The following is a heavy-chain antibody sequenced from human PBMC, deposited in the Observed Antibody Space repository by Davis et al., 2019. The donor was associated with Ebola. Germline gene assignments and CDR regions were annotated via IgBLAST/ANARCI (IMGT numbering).Heavy chain of an antibody. CDR3: ARDLYLGSWNYYGMDV. J-gene: IGHJ6*02. CDR2: ISWNSGSI. V-gene: IGHV3-9*03. Sequence: SLKISCAASGFTFDDYAMHWVRQAPGKGLEWVSGISWNSGSIGYADSVKGRFTISRDNAKNSLYLQMNSLRAEDMALYYCARDLYLGSWNYYGMDVWGQGTTVTVSS. D-gene: IGHD2-2*02. CDR1: GFTFDDYA.